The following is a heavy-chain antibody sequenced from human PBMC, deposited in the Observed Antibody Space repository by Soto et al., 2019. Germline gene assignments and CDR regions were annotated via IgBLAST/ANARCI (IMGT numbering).Heavy chain of an antibody. CDR3: AKGGSWDLDY. J-gene: IGHJ4*02. Sequence: EVQLVESGGGLVQPGGSLRLSCAASGFTFKNYWMSWLRQAPGKGLECAANIKEDGSETYYVDSVKGRCTISRDNAKNSLYLQMNSLRAEDTAVYYCAKGGSWDLDYWGQGALVTGSS. CDR1: GFTFKNYW. D-gene: IGHD1-26*01. CDR2: IKEDGSET. V-gene: IGHV3-7*01.